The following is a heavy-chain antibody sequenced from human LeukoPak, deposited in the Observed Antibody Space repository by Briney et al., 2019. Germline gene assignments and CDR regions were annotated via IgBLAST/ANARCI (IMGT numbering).Heavy chain of an antibody. CDR1: GLTLSSYA. D-gene: IGHD3-10*01. J-gene: IGHJ6*03. Sequence: GGSLGLSCAASGLTLSSYAISWVRQAPGKGLEWVSSISASGGSTNYADSVKGRFTISRDNSKNTVYLEMNSLRAEDTAVYYCAKVMKGSERLTMVRGVIIKTAGLYYMDVWGKGTTVTVSS. CDR3: AKVMKGSERLTMVRGVIIKTAGLYYMDV. CDR2: ISASGGST. V-gene: IGHV3-23*01.